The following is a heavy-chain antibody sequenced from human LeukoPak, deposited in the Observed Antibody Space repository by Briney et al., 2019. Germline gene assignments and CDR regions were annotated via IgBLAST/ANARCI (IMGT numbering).Heavy chain of an antibody. J-gene: IGHJ4*02. CDR1: AYSLSGYY. CDR3: ATTTSYYFSY. D-gene: IGHD1-1*01. CDR2: INPNTGGT. Sequence: ASVKVSCKPSAYSLSGYYIHWVRQAPGQGLEWVGWINPNTGGTNYAQKFRGRVTMTSDTSITTAYMELSSLRSDDTAVYYCATTTSYYFSYWGQGTLVTVSS. V-gene: IGHV1-2*02.